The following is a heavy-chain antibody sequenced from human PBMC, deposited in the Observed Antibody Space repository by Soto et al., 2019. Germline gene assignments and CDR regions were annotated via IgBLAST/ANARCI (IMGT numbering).Heavy chain of an antibody. Sequence: GGSLRLSCAVSGFYFNNYGINWVRQAPGKGLEWVSSVSKSDYTYYSDSVKGRFTISRDDAKNSVSLQMNSLRPEDTAVYYCAREDSIIIPAVSDFWGQGTLVTVSS. J-gene: IGHJ4*02. CDR3: AREDSIIIPAVSDF. CDR1: GFYFNNYG. CDR2: VSKSDYT. V-gene: IGHV3-21*01. D-gene: IGHD2-2*01.